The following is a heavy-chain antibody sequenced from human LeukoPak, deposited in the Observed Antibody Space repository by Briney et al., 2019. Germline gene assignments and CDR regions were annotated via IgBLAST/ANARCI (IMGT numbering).Heavy chain of an antibody. D-gene: IGHD4-17*01. V-gene: IGHV1-69*06. CDR2: IIPIFGTA. CDR3: ARDGGYGDYVGNWFDP. CDR1: GGTFSSYA. J-gene: IGHJ5*02. Sequence: GASVKVSCKASGGTFSSYAISWVRQAPGQGLEWMGGIIPIFGTANYAQKFQGRGTITADKSTSTAYMELSSLRSEDTAVYYCARDGGYGDYVGNWFDPWGQGTLVTVSS.